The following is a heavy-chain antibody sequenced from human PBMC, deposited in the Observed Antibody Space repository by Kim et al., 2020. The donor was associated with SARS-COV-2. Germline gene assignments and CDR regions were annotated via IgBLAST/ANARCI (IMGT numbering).Heavy chain of an antibody. J-gene: IGHJ4*02. CDR2: IYDVGTT. CDR3: ARGARFSACGNF. D-gene: IGHD3-3*01. CDR1: GVTVSNSY. V-gene: IGHV3-53*01. Sequence: GGSLRLSCAASGVTVSNSYMTWIRQAPGKGLEWVAVIYDVGTTHYADSGKGRFTISRDSPKNTLYLQMNRLSVEDPAIYYCARGARFSACGNFWGQG.